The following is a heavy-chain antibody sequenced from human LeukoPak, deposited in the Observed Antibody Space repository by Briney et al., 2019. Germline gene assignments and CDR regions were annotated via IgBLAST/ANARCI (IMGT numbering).Heavy chain of an antibody. J-gene: IGHJ3*02. CDR2: ISAYNGNT. Sequence: GASVKVSCKASGYTFTSYAMHWVRQAPGQRLEWMGWISAYNGNTNYAQKLQGRVTMTTDTSTSTAYMELRSLRSDDTAVYYCARDVVARRDGYNLRSGDAFDIWGQGTMVTVSS. D-gene: IGHD5-24*01. CDR1: GYTFTSYA. CDR3: ARDVVARRDGYNLRSGDAFDI. V-gene: IGHV1-18*01.